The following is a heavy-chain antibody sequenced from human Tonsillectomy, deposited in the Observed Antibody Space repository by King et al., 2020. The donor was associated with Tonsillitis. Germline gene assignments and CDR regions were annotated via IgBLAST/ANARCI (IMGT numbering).Heavy chain of an antibody. V-gene: IGHV3-30*18. Sequence: VQLVESGGGVVQPGRSLSLSCAASGFTFSTYAMHWVRQAPGKGLEWVSVISHSGTTKYYGDSVKGRFSISRHNSGNTLFLQMNSLTTEDSAVYYCAKGAVSFNLEAAAPDCLVHWGQGTAITGSS. J-gene: IGHJ4*02. D-gene: IGHD2-15*01. CDR2: ISHSGTTK. CDR3: AKGAVSFNLEAAAPDCLVH. CDR1: GFTFSTYA.